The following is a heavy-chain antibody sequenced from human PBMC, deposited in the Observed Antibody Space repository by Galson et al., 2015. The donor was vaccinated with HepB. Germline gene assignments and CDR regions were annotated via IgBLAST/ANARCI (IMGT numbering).Heavy chain of an antibody. V-gene: IGHV3-53*01. CDR3: ARGGTVYDYGGNSGAFDI. J-gene: IGHJ3*02. Sequence: SLRLSCAASGFTVSSNYMSWVRQAPGKGLEWVSVIYSGGSTYYADSVKGRFTISRDNSKNTLYLQMNSLRAEDTAVYYCARGGTVYDYGGNSGAFDIWGQGTMVTVSS. D-gene: IGHD4-23*01. CDR1: GFTVSSNY. CDR2: IYSGGST.